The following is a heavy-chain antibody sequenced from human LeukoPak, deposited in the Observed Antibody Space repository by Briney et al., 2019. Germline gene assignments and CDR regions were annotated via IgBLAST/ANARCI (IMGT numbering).Heavy chain of an antibody. V-gene: IGHV3-11*01. J-gene: IGHJ4*02. CDR1: GFTFSDYY. CDR2: ISSSGSTI. D-gene: IGHD4-11*01. CDR3: ARDHSTVTKPADY. Sequence: PGGSLRLSCAASGFTFSDYYMSWIRQAPGKGLEWVSYISSSGSTIYYADSVKGRFTISRDNAKNSLYLQMNSLRAEDTAVYYCARDHSTVTKPADYWGQGTLVTVSS.